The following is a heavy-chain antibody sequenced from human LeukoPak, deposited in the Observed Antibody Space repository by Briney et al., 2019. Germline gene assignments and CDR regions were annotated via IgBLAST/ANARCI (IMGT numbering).Heavy chain of an antibody. D-gene: IGHD3-9*01. J-gene: IGHJ5*02. Sequence: GESLKISCKGSGYNFTSYWIGWVRQMPGKGLEWMGIIYPGDSDTRYSPSFQGQVTISADKSISTAYLQWSSLKASDTAMYCCARVLTGGPMANWFDPWGQGTLVTVSS. CDR2: IYPGDSDT. CDR1: GYNFTSYW. CDR3: ARVLTGGPMANWFDP. V-gene: IGHV5-51*01.